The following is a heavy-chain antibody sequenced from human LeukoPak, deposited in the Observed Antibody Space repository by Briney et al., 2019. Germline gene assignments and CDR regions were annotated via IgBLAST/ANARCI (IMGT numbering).Heavy chain of an antibody. V-gene: IGHV3-15*01. Sequence: GGSLRLSCGASGFIFRNAWMTLFRQAPGKGLEWVGLIKSNPDGGTADYGTAVKGRFTISRDDSRNMLYLQLRNLRAEDTAVYYCTTLSYDVHYWGRGTLVTVSS. D-gene: IGHD3-3*01. CDR2: IKSNPDGGTA. J-gene: IGHJ4*02. CDR3: TTLSYDVHY. CDR1: GFIFRNAW.